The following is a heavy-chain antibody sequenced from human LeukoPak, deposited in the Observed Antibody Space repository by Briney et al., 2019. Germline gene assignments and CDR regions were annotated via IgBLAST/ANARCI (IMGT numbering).Heavy chain of an antibody. V-gene: IGHV1-18*01. Sequence: ASVKVSFKATGYTFTSYGISWVRQAPGQGLDWMGWISAYNGNTNYAQKLEGRVTMTTDTSTSSAYMELRSLRSDETAVYYCARAPWGYYDSRGEPNFDYWGQGTLVTVSS. CDR2: ISAYNGNT. CDR3: ARAPWGYYDSRGEPNFDY. CDR1: GYTFTSYG. J-gene: IGHJ4*02. D-gene: IGHD3-22*01.